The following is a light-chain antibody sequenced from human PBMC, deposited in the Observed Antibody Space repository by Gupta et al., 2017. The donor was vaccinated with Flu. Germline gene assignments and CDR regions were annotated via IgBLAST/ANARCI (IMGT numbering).Light chain of an antibody. V-gene: IGKV1-39*01. J-gene: IGKJ1*01. CDR3: QQSYSTPRT. CDR1: QSISSY. CDR2: AAS. Sequence: DIQMTQSPSSLSASVGDRVTITCRASQSISSYLNWYQQKPGKAPKLLIYAASSLQSGVPSRFSGSGSGTDFILTISSLQPEDFATYYCQQSYSTPRTFGQGTKVEIK.